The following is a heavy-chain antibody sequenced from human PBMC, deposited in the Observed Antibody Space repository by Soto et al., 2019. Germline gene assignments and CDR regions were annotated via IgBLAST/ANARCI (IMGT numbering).Heavy chain of an antibody. Sequence: ASVKVSCKASGYTFTGYYMHWVRQAPGQGLEWMGWINPNSGGTNYAQKFQGWVTMTRDTSISTAYMELSRLRSDDTAVYYCARAAVATGPPDNNWFDPWGQGTLVTVSS. CDR2: INPNSGGT. CDR1: GYTFTGYY. J-gene: IGHJ5*02. D-gene: IGHD5-12*01. CDR3: ARAAVATGPPDNNWFDP. V-gene: IGHV1-2*04.